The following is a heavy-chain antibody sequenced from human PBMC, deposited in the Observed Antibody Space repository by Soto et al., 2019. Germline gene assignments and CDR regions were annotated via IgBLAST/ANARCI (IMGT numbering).Heavy chain of an antibody. Sequence: ASVKVSCKASGYDFIEHGISWVRQARGQGLEWMGWINSYNGDTKYARKYQERITLTKDKSTRTVYMELTSLRSDDTAVYYCARDQWLKTPAVVADKFDSWGQGTLVTVSS. D-gene: IGHD6-19*01. J-gene: IGHJ5*01. V-gene: IGHV1-18*04. CDR3: ARDQWLKTPAVVADKFDS. CDR1: GYDFIEHG. CDR2: INSYNGDT.